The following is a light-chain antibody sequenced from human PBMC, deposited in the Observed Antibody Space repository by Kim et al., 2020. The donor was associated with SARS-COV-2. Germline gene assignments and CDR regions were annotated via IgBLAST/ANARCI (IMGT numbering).Light chain of an antibody. CDR1: SSNIGAGYD. Sequence: CTGSSSNIGAGYDVHWYQQLPGTAPKLLIYGNSNRPSGVPDRFSGSKSGTSASLAITGLQAEDEADYYCQSYDSSLSGSGVFGTGTKVTVL. CDR2: GNS. V-gene: IGLV1-40*01. J-gene: IGLJ1*01. CDR3: QSYDSSLSGSGV.